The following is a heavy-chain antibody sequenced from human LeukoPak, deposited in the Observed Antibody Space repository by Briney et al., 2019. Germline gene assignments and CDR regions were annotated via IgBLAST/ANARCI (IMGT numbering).Heavy chain of an antibody. V-gene: IGHV1-18*01. CDR1: GYTFTSYG. D-gene: IGHD6-13*01. CDR2: ISAYNGNT. CDR3: ARTAVDSSSWYSVSYYYYYGMDV. J-gene: IGHJ6*02. Sequence: GASVKVSCKASGYTFTSYGISWVRRAPGQGLEWMGWISAYNGNTNYAQKLQGRVTMTTDTSTSTAYMELRSLRSDDTAVYYCARTAVDSSSWYSVSYYYYYGMDVWGQGTTVTVSS.